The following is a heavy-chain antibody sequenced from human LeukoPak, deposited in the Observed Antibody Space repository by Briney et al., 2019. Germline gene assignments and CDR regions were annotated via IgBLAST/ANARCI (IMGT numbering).Heavy chain of an antibody. J-gene: IGHJ4*02. Sequence: PVKVSCKASGGTFSSYAISWVRQAPGQGLEWMGRIIPIFGTANYAQKFQGRVTITTDESTSTAYMELSSLRSEDTAVYYCARDAQYSSSSDDFDYWGQGTLVTVSS. CDR2: IIPIFGTA. D-gene: IGHD6-6*01. CDR3: ARDAQYSSSSDDFDY. CDR1: GGTFSSYA. V-gene: IGHV1-69*05.